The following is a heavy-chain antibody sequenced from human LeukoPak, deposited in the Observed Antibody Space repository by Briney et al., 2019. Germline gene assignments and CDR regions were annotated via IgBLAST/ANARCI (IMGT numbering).Heavy chain of an antibody. Sequence: GASVKVSCKASGGTFSSYAISWVRQAPGQGLEWMGRIIPILGIANYAQKFQGRVTITADKSTSTAYMELSSLRSEDTAVYYCAREISREFYDPWGQGTLVTVSS. V-gene: IGHV1-69*04. CDR1: GGTFSSYA. CDR2: IIPILGIA. CDR3: AREISREFYDP. J-gene: IGHJ5*02. D-gene: IGHD3-10*01.